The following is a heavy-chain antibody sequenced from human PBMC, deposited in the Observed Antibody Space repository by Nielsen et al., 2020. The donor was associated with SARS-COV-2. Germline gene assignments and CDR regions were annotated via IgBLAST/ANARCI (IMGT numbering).Heavy chain of an antibody. J-gene: IGHJ3*02. CDR3: ARESSPYGLDI. D-gene: IGHD3-10*01. V-gene: IGHV3-66*01. Sequence: GGSLRLSCAASGFTVSRNYMVWVRQAPGKGLEWVSALYSGGKIIYADSVKGRFIISRDSSENTLYLQLNSLRAEDTAVYYCARESSPYGLDIWGQGTMVTVSS. CDR2: LYSGGKI. CDR1: GFTVSRNY.